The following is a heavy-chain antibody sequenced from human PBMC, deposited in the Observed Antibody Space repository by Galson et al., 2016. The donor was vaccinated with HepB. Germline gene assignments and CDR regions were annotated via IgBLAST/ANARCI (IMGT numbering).Heavy chain of an antibody. Sequence: SVKVSCKVSGYTVTELSMHWVRQAPGKGLEWMGGFDSEDGEKIYAQKFQGRVTMTEDTSTDTAYMELSSLRSEDTAAYYCAAGGAAMVFDYWGQGTLVTVSS. CDR2: FDSEDGEK. V-gene: IGHV1-24*01. CDR3: AAGGAAMVFDY. CDR1: GYTVTELS. J-gene: IGHJ4*02. D-gene: IGHD5-18*01.